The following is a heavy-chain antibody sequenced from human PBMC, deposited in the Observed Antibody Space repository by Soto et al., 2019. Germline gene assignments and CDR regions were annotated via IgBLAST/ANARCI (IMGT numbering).Heavy chain of an antibody. J-gene: IGHJ6*02. D-gene: IGHD3-10*01. CDR1: GGTFSSYA. CDR2: IIPIFGTA. CDR3: ARGSYYGSGSYPYYYGMDV. Sequence: EASVKVSCKASGGTFSSYAISWVRQAPGQGLEWMGGIIPIFGTANYAQKFQGRVTITADESTSTAYMELSSLRSEDTAVYYCARGSYYGSGSYPYYYGMDVWGQGTTVTVSS. V-gene: IGHV1-69*13.